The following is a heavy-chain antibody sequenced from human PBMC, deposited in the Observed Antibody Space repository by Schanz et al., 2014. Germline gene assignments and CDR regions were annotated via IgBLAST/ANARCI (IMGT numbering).Heavy chain of an antibody. Sequence: EVQLVESGGGLVQPGGSLRLSCTVSGFTLSDYYISWVRQSPGKGLEWVSGISGGLGTDTFYADSVKGRFTISRDNSKNTLYLQMDTLRVEDTAMFYCARDMTIAPAWGQGTLVTVSS. CDR2: ISGGLGTDT. D-gene: IGHD6-13*01. V-gene: IGHV3-66*02. CDR1: GFTLSDYY. CDR3: ARDMTIAPA. J-gene: IGHJ5*02.